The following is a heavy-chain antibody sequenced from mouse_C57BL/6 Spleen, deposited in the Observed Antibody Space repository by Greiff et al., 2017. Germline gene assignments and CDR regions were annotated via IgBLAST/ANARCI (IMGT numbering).Heavy chain of an antibody. J-gene: IGHJ2*01. CDR3: ARDYGSSYRY. CDR2: ISSGSSTI. D-gene: IGHD1-1*01. CDR1: GFTFSDYG. V-gene: IGHV5-17*01. Sequence: EVKLMESGGGLVKPGGSLKLSCAASGFTFSDYGMHWVRQAPEKGLEWVAYISSGSSTIYYADTVKRLFTISRDIAKITLFLQMTSLRSEDTAMYYCARDYGSSYRYWGQGTTRTVSS.